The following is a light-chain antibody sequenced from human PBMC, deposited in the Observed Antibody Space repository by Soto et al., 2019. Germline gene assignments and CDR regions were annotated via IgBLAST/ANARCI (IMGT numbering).Light chain of an antibody. CDR3: QQRSNWPIT. CDR1: QSVSSY. V-gene: IGKV3-11*01. J-gene: IGKJ5*01. CDR2: DAS. Sequence: EIVMTQSPATLSVSPGERATLSFRASQSVSSYLAWYQQKPGQAPRLLIYDASNRATGIPARFSGSGPGTDFTLTISSLQPEDFAVYYCQQRSNWPITFGQGTRLEIK.